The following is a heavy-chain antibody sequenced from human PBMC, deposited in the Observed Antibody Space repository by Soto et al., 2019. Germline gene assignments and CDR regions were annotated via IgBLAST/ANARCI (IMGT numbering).Heavy chain of an antibody. V-gene: IGHV4-31*03. Sequence: PSETLSLTCTVSGGSISSGGYYWSWIRQHPGKGLEWIGYIYYSGSTYYNPSLKSRVTISVDTSKNQFSLKLSSVTAADTAVYYCARDREGYGEGGNYYYYGMDVCGQRTTVTVSS. CDR3: ARDREGYGEGGNYYYYGMDV. CDR1: GGSISSGGYY. CDR2: IYYSGST. J-gene: IGHJ6*02. D-gene: IGHD5-12*01.